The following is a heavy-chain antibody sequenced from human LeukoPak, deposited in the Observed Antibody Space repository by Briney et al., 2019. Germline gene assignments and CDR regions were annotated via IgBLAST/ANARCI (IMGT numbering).Heavy chain of an antibody. CDR2: IIPIFGTA. CDR3: AKLPGRAADY. CDR1: GGTFSSYA. V-gene: IGHV1-69*13. J-gene: IGHJ4*02. Sequence: GASVKVSCKASGGTFSSYAISWARQAPGQGLEWMGGIIPIFGTANYAQKFQGRVTITADESTSTAYMELSSLRAEDTAVYYCAKLPGRAADYWGQGTLVTVSS.